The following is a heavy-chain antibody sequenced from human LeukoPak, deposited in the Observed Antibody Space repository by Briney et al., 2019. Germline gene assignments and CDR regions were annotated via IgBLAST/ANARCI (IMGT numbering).Heavy chain of an antibody. V-gene: IGHV5-51*01. D-gene: IGHD2-8*01. J-gene: IGHJ6*03. CDR1: GYSFTSYW. CDR2: IYPDDSDT. CDR3: ARHGHCTNGVCYSNYYYYMDV. Sequence: GASLKISCKGSGYSFTSYWIGWVRQMPGKGLEWMGIIYPDDSDTSYSPSFEGQVMISVDKSISTAYLQWSILKASDTATYYCARHGHCTNGVCYSNYYYYMDVWGKGTTVTVSS.